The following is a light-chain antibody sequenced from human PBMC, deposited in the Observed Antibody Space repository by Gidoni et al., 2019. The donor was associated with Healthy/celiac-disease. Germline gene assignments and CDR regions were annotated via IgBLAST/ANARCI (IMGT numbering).Light chain of an antibody. CDR3: QQYDNYPWT. CDR1: QRISSW. V-gene: IGKV1-5*01. J-gene: IGKJ1*01. Sequence: DIQMTQSPSTLSASVGDRVTITCRASQRISSWLAWYQQKPGKAPNLLLYDASSLESGVPSRFRGSGSRTEFTLTISSLQPGDFAAYYFQQYDNYPWTFGQGTKVEIK. CDR2: DAS.